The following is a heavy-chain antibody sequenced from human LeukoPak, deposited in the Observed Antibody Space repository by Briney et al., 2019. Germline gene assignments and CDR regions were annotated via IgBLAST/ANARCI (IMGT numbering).Heavy chain of an antibody. Sequence: GGSLRLSCAASGFTFSDYYMTWVRQAPGKGLEWLSYITNRGDTVFYADSVKGRFTISRDNSKNTLYLQMNSLRAEDTAVYYCANNDDSSGYSPPGDYWGQGTLVTVSS. V-gene: IGHV3-11*01. CDR2: ITNRGDTV. CDR1: GFTFSDYY. D-gene: IGHD3-22*01. J-gene: IGHJ4*02. CDR3: ANNDDSSGYSPPGDY.